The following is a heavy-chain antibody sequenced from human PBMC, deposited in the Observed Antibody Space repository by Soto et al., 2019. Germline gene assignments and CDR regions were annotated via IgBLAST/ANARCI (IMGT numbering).Heavy chain of an antibody. Sequence: PGGSLRLSCAASGFTFDDYAMHWVRQAPGKGLEWVSGISWNSGSIGYADSVKGRFTISRDNAKNSLYLQMNSLRAEDTALYYCAKDIGGDYVGWFDPWGQGTLVTVSS. D-gene: IGHD4-17*01. J-gene: IGHJ5*02. CDR1: GFTFDDYA. V-gene: IGHV3-9*01. CDR2: ISWNSGSI. CDR3: AKDIGGDYVGWFDP.